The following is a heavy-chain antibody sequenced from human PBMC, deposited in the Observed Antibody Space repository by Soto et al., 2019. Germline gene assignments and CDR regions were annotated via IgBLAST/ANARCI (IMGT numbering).Heavy chain of an antibody. CDR1: GYPFNDYD. Sequence: ASVKVSCKASGYPFNDYDMNWVRQASGQGLEWMGWVSPNSGNTVYAQSFQGRVTMTRDTSIRTAYMELSSLSSEDTAVYYCARGVYPGKFDPWGHGTLVTVSS. CDR2: VSPNSGNT. V-gene: IGHV1-8*01. CDR3: ARGVYPGKFDP. D-gene: IGHD1-26*01. J-gene: IGHJ5*02.